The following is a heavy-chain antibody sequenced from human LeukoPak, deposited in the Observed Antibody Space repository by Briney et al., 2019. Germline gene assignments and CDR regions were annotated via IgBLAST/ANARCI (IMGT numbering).Heavy chain of an antibody. CDR1: GGSISSYY. CDR2: INHSGSS. J-gene: IGHJ4*02. CDR3: ARGGYYYDSSALDY. D-gene: IGHD3-22*01. V-gene: IGHV4-59*01. Sequence: SETLSLTCTVSGGSISSYYWSWIRQAPGKGLEWIGYINHSGSSNYNPSLKSRVTISIDTSKNQFSLKLSSLTAADTAVYYCARGGYYYDSSALDYWGQGTLVTVSS.